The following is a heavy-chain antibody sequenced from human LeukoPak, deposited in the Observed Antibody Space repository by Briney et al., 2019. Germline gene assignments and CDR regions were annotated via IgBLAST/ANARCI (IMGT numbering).Heavy chain of an antibody. CDR3: ARAYGGNLGFGY. Sequence: PGGSLRLSCAASGFTVSSNYMNWVRQAPGKGLEWVSVIYGGDNTYYADSVKGRFTISRDNSKNTLYLQMNSLRAEDTAVYYCARAYGGNLGFGYWGQGTLVTVSS. CDR1: GFTVSSNY. D-gene: IGHD4-23*01. V-gene: IGHV3-53*01. CDR2: IYGGDNT. J-gene: IGHJ4*02.